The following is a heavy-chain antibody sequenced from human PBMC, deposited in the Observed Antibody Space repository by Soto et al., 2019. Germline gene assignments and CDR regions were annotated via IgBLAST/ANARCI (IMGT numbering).Heavy chain of an antibody. V-gene: IGHV3-73*01. CDR3: TRLHFIVEPGINY. D-gene: IGHD6-13*01. J-gene: IGHJ4*02. CDR2: IRTKSNHYAT. CDR1: GLSFIDSG. Sequence: GGSLRLSCAASGLSFIDSGIHFFGQASFKGLEWVVRIRTKSNHYATAYAASVKGRFTISRDDSRNTAYLQMNSLETEDTAVYYCTRLHFIVEPGINYWGQGTLVTVSS.